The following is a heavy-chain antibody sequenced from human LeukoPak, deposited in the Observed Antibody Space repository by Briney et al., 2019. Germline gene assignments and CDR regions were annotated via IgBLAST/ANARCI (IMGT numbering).Heavy chain of an antibody. CDR2: ISGSGGST. V-gene: IGHV3-23*01. CDR1: GFTFSSYA. D-gene: IGHD1-26*01. CDR3: ARMGDPPLPG. Sequence: GGSLRLPCAASGFTFSSYAMSWVRQAPGKGLEWVSAISGSGGSTYYADSVKGRFTISRDNAKNSLYLQMNSLRAEDTAVYYCARMGDPPLPGWGQGTLVTVSS. J-gene: IGHJ4*02.